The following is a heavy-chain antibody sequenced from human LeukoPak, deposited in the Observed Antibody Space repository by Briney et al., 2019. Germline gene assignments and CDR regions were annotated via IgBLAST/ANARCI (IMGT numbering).Heavy chain of an antibody. V-gene: IGHV3-30*18. CDR1: GFTFSSYG. CDR2: ISYDGSNK. Sequence: GGSLRLSCAASGFTFSSYGMHWVRQAPGKGRGWVAAISYDGSNKYYADSVKGRFTISRDNSKNTLYLQMNSLRAEDTAVYYCAKQLSRSSYYFDYWGEGTLVTVSS. D-gene: IGHD3-16*02. J-gene: IGHJ4*02. CDR3: AKQLSRSSYYFDY.